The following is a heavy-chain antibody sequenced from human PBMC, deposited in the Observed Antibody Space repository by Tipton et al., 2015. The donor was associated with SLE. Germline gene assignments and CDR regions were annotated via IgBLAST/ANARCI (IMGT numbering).Heavy chain of an antibody. CDR2: IWFDGRNE. CDR3: AKGFYYMDL. V-gene: IGHV3-33*06. J-gene: IGHJ6*03. CDR1: GFTFSRFV. Sequence: SLRLSCAASGFTFSRFVMHWVRQAPGKGLEWVAFIWFDGRNEYYKDSVQGRFTISRDNSQNTLFLEMNSLRAEDTAVYYCAKGFYYMDLWGKGTTVTVS.